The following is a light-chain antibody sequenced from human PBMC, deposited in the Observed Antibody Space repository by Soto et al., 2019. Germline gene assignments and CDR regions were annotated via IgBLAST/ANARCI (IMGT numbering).Light chain of an antibody. CDR3: SSYGGINSSHFV. Sequence: QSALTQPPSASGSPGQSVTISCTGTSSDVGGYNYVSWYQHHPGKAPKLIISEVNKRPSGVPDRFSGSKSGNTASLTVSGRQLEDEADYYYSSYGGINSSHFVFGTGTKVTVL. J-gene: IGLJ1*01. V-gene: IGLV2-8*01. CDR2: EVN. CDR1: SSDVGGYNY.